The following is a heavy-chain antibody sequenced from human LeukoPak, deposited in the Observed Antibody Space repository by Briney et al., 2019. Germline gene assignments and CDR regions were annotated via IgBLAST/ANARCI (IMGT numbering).Heavy chain of an antibody. D-gene: IGHD3-3*01. J-gene: IGHJ6*02. V-gene: IGHV3-66*01. Sequence: GGSLRLSCAASGFTFSRYAMSWIRQAPGKGLEWVSVIYSGGSTYYADSVKGRFTISRDNSKNTLYLQMNSLRAEDTAVYYCARDSGLITYYDFWSGNHYGMDVWGQGTTVTVSS. CDR2: IYSGGST. CDR3: ARDSGLITYYDFWSGNHYGMDV. CDR1: GFTFSRYA.